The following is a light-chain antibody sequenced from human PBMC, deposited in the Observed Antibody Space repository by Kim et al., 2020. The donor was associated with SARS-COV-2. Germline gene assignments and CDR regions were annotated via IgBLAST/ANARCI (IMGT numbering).Light chain of an antibody. CDR1: QGITTW. CDR2: KAS. J-gene: IGKJ1*01. V-gene: IGKV1-5*03. CDR3: QQYHSYPWT. Sequence: ASVRDRVTITCRASQGITTWLAWYQLKPGKVPKLLIYKASNLQSGVPSRFSGSGSETEFTLTISSLQPDDFATYYCQQYHSYPWTFGQGTKVDIK.